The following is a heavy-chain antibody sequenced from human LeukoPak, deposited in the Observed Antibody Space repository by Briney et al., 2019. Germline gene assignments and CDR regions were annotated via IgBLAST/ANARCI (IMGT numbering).Heavy chain of an antibody. CDR2: IHYSGST. Sequence: SETLSLTCTVSGESVSNGGYYWSWIRQPPGKGLEWIGYIHYSGSTNYSPSLKSRVTISVDPSKNQFSLKLSSVTAADTAVYYCARSQPFTTYDYWGQGTLVTVSS. J-gene: IGHJ4*02. D-gene: IGHD3-3*01. CDR3: ARSQPFTTYDY. CDR1: GESVSNGGYY. V-gene: IGHV4-61*08.